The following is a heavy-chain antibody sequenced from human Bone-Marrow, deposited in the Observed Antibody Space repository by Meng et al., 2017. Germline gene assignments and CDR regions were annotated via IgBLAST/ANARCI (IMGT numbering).Heavy chain of an antibody. Sequence: SCKASGYTFTSYYMHWVRQAPGKGREGVSAISGSGGSTYYADSVKGRFTISRDKAKNSLYLQMNSLRAEDTAVYYCARDPSGELLQSQGYWGQGTLVTVSS. CDR1: GYTFTSYY. CDR2: ISGSGGST. V-gene: IGHV3-21*01. D-gene: IGHD3-10*01. J-gene: IGHJ4*02. CDR3: ARDPSGELLQSQGY.